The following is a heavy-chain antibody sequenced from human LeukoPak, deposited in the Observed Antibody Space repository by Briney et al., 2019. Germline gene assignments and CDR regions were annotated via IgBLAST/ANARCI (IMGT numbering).Heavy chain of an antibody. D-gene: IGHD6-19*01. CDR3: AITPSSDMKNN. J-gene: IGHJ4*02. CDR1: GYTFTGYY. CDR2: INPNSGGT. V-gene: IGHV1-2*02. Sequence: ASVNVSCKASGYTFTGYYMHWVRQAPGQGLEWMGWINPNSGGTNYAQKFQGRVTMTRDTSISTAYMELSRLTSDDTAVYYCAITPSSDMKNNWGQGTLVTVSS.